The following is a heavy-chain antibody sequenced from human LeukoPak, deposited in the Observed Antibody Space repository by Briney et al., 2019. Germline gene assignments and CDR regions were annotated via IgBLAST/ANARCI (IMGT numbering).Heavy chain of an antibody. D-gene: IGHD1-7*01. CDR1: GSSISSYY. V-gene: IGHV4-59*01. J-gene: IGHJ2*01. CDR3: ARVNWNYSRGVWYFDL. Sequence: SETLSLTCTVSGSSISSYYWSWIRQPPVKGLEWIGYIYYSGSTNYNPSLKSRVTISVDTSKNQFSLKLSSVTAADTAVYYCARVNWNYSRGVWYFDLWGRGTLVTVSS. CDR2: IYYSGST.